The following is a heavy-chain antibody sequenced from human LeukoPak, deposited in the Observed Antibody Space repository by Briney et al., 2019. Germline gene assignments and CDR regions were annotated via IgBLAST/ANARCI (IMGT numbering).Heavy chain of an antibody. Sequence: GGSLRLSCAASGFTFGGYGMNWVRQAPGKGLEWVASISSSSGYMYYADSVEGRFTISRDNAKNSLYLQMNNLRDEDTAVYYCVRKGGPYTFDHWGQGTLVTVSS. D-gene: IGHD3-16*01. CDR2: ISSSSGYM. CDR1: GFTFGGYG. V-gene: IGHV3-21*01. J-gene: IGHJ4*02. CDR3: VRKGGPYTFDH.